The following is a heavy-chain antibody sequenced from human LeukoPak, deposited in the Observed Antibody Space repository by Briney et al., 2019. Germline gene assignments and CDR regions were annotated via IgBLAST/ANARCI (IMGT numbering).Heavy chain of an antibody. D-gene: IGHD6-13*01. Sequence: GGSLRLSCAASGFTFSSYAMSWVRQAPGKGLEWVSAISGSGGSTYYADSVKGRFTISRDNSKNTLYLQMNSLRAEDAAVYYCAKGLFVAAAGTPDYWGQGTLVTVSS. CDR1: GFTFSSYA. CDR3: AKGLFVAAAGTPDY. V-gene: IGHV3-23*01. J-gene: IGHJ4*02. CDR2: ISGSGGST.